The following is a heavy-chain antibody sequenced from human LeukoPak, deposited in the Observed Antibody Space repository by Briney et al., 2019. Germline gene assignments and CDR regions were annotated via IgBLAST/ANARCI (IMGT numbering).Heavy chain of an antibody. CDR1: GFSFRNYA. V-gene: IGHV3-23*01. CDR2: ISGIGGST. Sequence: GGSLRLSCAASGFSFRNYAISWVRQAPGKGLEWVSSISGIGGSTYSADSVKGRFTISRENSNNTLYLQMNSLRADDTAMHYCAKDSEATITPLSAFDIWGQGTMVTVSS. J-gene: IGHJ3*02. CDR3: AKDSEATITPLSAFDI. D-gene: IGHD4-23*01.